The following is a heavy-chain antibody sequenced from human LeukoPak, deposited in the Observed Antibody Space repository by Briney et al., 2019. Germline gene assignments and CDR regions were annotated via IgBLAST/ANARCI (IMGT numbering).Heavy chain of an antibody. J-gene: IGHJ4*02. CDR2: INPNTGVT. CDR1: GYTFTGYY. D-gene: IGHD2-21*02. CDR3: ASSYCGGDCYWTIDY. Sequence: ASVKVSCKASGYTFTGYYMHWVRQAPGQGLTWMGWINPNTGVTNYAQKFQGRVTMTRATSINTAYMELDRLTSDDTAIYYCASSYCGGDCYWTIDYWGQGTLITVSS. V-gene: IGHV1-2*02.